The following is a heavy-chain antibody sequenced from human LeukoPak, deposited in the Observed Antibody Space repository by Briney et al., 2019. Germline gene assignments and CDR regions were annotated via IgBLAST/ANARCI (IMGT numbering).Heavy chain of an antibody. CDR3: AKDQYSSSWSLFDY. Sequence: TGGSLRLSCAASGFTFSSYAMSWVRQAPGKGLEWVSAISGSGGSTYYADSVKGRFTISRDNSKNTLYLQMNSLRAEDTAVYYCAKDQYSSSWSLFDYWGQGTLVTVS. V-gene: IGHV3-23*01. J-gene: IGHJ4*02. CDR2: ISGSGGST. CDR1: GFTFSSYA. D-gene: IGHD6-13*01.